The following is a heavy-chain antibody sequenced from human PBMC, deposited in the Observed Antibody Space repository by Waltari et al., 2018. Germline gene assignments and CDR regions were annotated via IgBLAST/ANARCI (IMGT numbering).Heavy chain of an antibody. Sequence: QVLVQESGPGLVKSSETLSLTCSVSVYSICRYYWSWIRQAPGKGLEWIGYMSSSGTTKYNPSLKSRVTISVDTSKSQLLLRLRSVNASDTAVYYCARHYGMVVDYYYYYGLDVWGQGTTVTVS. CDR2: MSSSGTT. V-gene: IGHV4-59*08. CDR3: ARHYGMVVDYYYYYGLDV. CDR1: VYSICRYY. J-gene: IGHJ6*02. D-gene: IGHD3-3*01.